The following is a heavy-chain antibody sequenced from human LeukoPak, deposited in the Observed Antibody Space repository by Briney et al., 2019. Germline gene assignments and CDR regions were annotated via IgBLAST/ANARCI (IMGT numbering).Heavy chain of an antibody. J-gene: IGHJ5*02. CDR3: VKDNFYDSNLSDP. V-gene: IGHV3-43*01. D-gene: IGHD3-22*01. Sequence: GGSLRLSCAASGFTFDDYNMIWVRQTPGKGLEWVSLITWDGGETFYADSVQGRFTISRDNTRDSLYLHMTSLKAEDTAFYYCVKDNFYDSNLSDPWGQGTLVTVSS. CDR2: ITWDGGET. CDR1: GFTFDDYN.